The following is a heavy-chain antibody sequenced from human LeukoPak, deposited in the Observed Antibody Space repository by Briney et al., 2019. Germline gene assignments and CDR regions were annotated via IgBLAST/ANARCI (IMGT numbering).Heavy chain of an antibody. CDR2: IYTSGST. D-gene: IGHD3-22*01. V-gene: IGHV4-4*07. J-gene: IGHJ4*02. CDR3: ARAGYYYDGSGYYYADY. CDR1: GGSISSYY. Sequence: SETLSLTCTVSGGSISSYYWSWIRHPAGKGLEWIGRIYTSGSTNYHPSLKSRVTMSVDTSKNQFSLKLSSVTAADPAVYYCARAGYYYDGSGYYYADYWGQGTLVTVSS.